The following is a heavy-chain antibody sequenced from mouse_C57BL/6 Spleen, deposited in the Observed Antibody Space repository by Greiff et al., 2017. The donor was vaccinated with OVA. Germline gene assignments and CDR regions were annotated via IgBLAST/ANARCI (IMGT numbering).Heavy chain of an antibody. D-gene: IGHD4-1*01. Sequence: DVMLVESGGGLVKPGGSLKLSCAASGFTFSSYAMSWVRQTPEKRLEWVATISDGGSYTYYPDNVKGRFTISRDNAKNNLYLQMSHLKSEDTAMYYCARATRLGLFDYWGQGTTLTVSS. CDR2: ISDGGSYT. CDR3: ARATRLGLFDY. CDR1: GFTFSSYA. J-gene: IGHJ2*01. V-gene: IGHV5-4*03.